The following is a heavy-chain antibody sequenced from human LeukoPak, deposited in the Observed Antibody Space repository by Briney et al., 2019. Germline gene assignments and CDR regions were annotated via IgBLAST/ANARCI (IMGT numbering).Heavy chain of an antibody. J-gene: IGHJ2*01. V-gene: IGHV3-9*03. D-gene: IGHD3-16*02. CDR1: GFTFDDYA. CDR3: AKGSSYSFGYWYFDL. CDR2: ISWNSGSV. Sequence: GRSLRLSCAASGFTFDDYAMHWVRQAPGKGLEWVSGISWNSGSVGYADSVKGRFTISRDNAKNSLYLQMSSLRAEDMALYFCAKGSSYSFGYWYFDLWGRGTLVTVSS.